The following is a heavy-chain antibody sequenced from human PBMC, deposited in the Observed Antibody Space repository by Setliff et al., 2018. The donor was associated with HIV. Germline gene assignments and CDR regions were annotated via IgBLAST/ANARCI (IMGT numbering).Heavy chain of an antibody. CDR1: GGSISSGDYY. Sequence: PSETLSLTCSVSGGSISSGDYYWGWIRQPPGKGLEWIGYIYHSGSTYYNPSLKSPVTMSVDTSKNQFSLKLSFVTAADAAVYYCARSLRYFDWSLRRPSHDAFDFWGQGTMVTVSS. CDR3: ARSLRYFDWSLRRPSHDAFDF. D-gene: IGHD3-9*01. V-gene: IGHV4-30-4*08. J-gene: IGHJ3*01. CDR2: IYHSGST.